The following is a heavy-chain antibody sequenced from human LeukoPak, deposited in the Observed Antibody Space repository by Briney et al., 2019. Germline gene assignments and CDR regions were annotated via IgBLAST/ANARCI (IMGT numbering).Heavy chain of an antibody. D-gene: IGHD6-6*01. J-gene: IGHJ4*02. CDR1: GFTFSSYG. Sequence: PGGSLRLSCAASGFTFSSYGMHWVRQAPGKGLEWVAVIWYGGSNKYYADYVKGRFTISRDNSTNTLYLQMNSLRAEDTAVYYCAKDVYSSSSAIDYWGQGTLVTVSS. CDR2: IWYGGSNK. CDR3: AKDVYSSSSAIDY. V-gene: IGHV3-30*02.